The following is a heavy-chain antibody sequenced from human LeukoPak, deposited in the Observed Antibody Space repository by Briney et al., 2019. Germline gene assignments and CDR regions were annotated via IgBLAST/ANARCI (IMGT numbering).Heavy chain of an antibody. CDR1: GLTISSYS. D-gene: IGHD3-10*01. Sequence: GGSLRLSCAASGLTISSYSMNWVRQAPGKGLQWVSYISSSSSTIYYADSVKGRFTISRDNAKNSLYQQMNSLRAEDTAVYYCARALWFGETFPAYWGQGTLVTVSS. V-gene: IGHV3-48*01. CDR2: ISSSSSTI. CDR3: ARALWFGETFPAY. J-gene: IGHJ4*02.